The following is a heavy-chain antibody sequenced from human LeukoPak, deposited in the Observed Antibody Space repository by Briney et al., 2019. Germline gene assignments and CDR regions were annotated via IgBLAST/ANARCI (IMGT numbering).Heavy chain of an antibody. CDR3: ARLKVVPAADDAFDI. CDR1: GYTFTGYY. CDR2: INPNSGGT. V-gene: IGHV1-2*02. D-gene: IGHD2-2*01. Sequence: GASVKVSCKASGYTFTGYYMHWVRQAPGQGLEWMGWINPNSGGTNYAQKFQGRVTITRDTSISTAYMELSRLRSDDTAVYYCARLKVVPAADDAFDIWGQGTMVTVSS. J-gene: IGHJ3*02.